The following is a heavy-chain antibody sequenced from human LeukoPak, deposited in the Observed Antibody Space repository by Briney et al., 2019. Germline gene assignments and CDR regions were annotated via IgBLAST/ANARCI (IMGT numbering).Heavy chain of an antibody. V-gene: IGHV5-51*01. CDR2: IYPGDSDT. Sequence: GESLKISCKGSGYIFTSYWIGWVRQMPGKRLEWMGMIYPGDSDTKYSPSFQGQVTLSADKSISTVYLQWSSLKASDTAMYYCAGRGAAAGYFEYWGQGTLVTVPS. CDR3: AGRGAAAGYFEY. J-gene: IGHJ4*02. CDR1: GYIFTSYW. D-gene: IGHD6-25*01.